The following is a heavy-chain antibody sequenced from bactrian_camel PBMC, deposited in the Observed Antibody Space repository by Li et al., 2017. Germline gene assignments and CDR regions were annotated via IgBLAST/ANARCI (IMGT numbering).Heavy chain of an antibody. CDR2: INSGGGST. Sequence: VQLVESGGGLVQPGGSLRLSCAASGFAFNSYDMTWIRQAPGKGIEWVSAINSGGGSTYYADSVKGRFTISRDNTKNKWYLQMNILKPEDTAMYYCATATRCVGAWFSSAQKGRGTQVTVS. CDR1: GFAFNSYD. D-gene: IGHD3*01. V-gene: IGHV3S40*01. J-gene: IGHJ4*01.